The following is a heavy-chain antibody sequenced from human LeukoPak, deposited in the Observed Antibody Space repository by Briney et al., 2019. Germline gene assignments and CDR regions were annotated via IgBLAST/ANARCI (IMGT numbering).Heavy chain of an antibody. CDR3: AKDREDCSSTSCYLLGVPSWFDP. J-gene: IGHJ5*02. V-gene: IGHV3-23*01. CDR2: ISGSGGST. CDR1: GFTFSSYA. D-gene: IGHD2-2*01. Sequence: GGTLRLSCAASGFTFSSYAMSWVRQAPGKGLEWVSAISGSGGSTYYADSVKGRFTISRDNSKNTLYLQMNSLRAEDTAVYYCAKDREDCSSTSCYLLGVPSWFDPWGQGTLVTVSS.